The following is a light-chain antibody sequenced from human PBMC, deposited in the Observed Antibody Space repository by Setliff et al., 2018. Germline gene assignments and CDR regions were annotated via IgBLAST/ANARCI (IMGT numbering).Light chain of an antibody. CDR2: EVT. CDR3: LSYTSESTHAL. Sequence: QSALAQPAAASGSPGQSIAISCTGSNSDVGGYDYVSWYQQHPNRAPKLLIYEVTKRPSGVSDRFSGSKSGNTASLTISGLQAEDEAHYYCLSYTSESTHALFAGGTK. J-gene: IGLJ2*01. V-gene: IGLV2-14*01. CDR1: NSDVGGYDY.